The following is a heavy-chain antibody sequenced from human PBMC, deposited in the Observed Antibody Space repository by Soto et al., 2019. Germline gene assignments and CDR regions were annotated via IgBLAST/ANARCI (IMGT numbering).Heavy chain of an antibody. D-gene: IGHD5-12*01. CDR2: ISYDGSNK. J-gene: IGHJ6*02. CDR1: GFTFSSYG. Sequence: LRLSCAASGFTFSSYGMHWVRQAPGKGLEWVAVISYDGSNKYYADSVKGRFTISRDNSKNTLYLQMNSLRAEDTAVYYCAKIVATVAYYYYGMDVWGQGTTVTVSS. V-gene: IGHV3-30*18. CDR3: AKIVATVAYYYYGMDV.